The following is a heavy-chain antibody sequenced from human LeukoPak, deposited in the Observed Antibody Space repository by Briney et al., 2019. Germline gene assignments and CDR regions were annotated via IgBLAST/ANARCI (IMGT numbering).Heavy chain of an antibody. Sequence: NPSETLSLTCAVYGGSFSGYYWSWIRQPPGKGLEWIGEINHSGSTNYNPSLKSRVTISVDTSKNQFSLKLSSVTAADTAVYYCARSYSSSWYNLGFDYWGQGTLVTVSS. J-gene: IGHJ4*02. CDR1: GGSFSGYY. CDR2: INHSGST. D-gene: IGHD6-13*01. CDR3: ARSYSSSWYNLGFDY. V-gene: IGHV4-34*01.